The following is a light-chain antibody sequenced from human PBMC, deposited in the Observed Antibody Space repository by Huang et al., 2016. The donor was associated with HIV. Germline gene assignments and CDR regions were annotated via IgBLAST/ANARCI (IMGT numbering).Light chain of an antibody. V-gene: IGKV3-15*01. J-gene: IGKJ2*01. CDR2: GAS. CDR1: QSISSN. Sequence: IVMTQSPATLSVSPGERATLSCRASQSISSNLAWYQQKTGQAPRRLIYGASTRATGIPARFSGSGSGTEFTLTISSLQSEDFAVYYCQQYNNRYTFGQGTKLEIK. CDR3: QQYNNRYT.